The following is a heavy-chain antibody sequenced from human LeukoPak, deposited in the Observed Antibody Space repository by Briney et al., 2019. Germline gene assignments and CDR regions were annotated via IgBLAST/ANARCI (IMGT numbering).Heavy chain of an antibody. D-gene: IGHD3-3*01. V-gene: IGHV1-8*03. Sequence: ASVKVSCKASGCTFTSYDINWVRQATGQGLEWMGWMNPNSGNTGYAQKFQGRVTITRNTSISTAYMELSSLRSEDTAVYYCARGTVNRITIFGVVTSYNWFDPWGQGTLVTVSS. J-gene: IGHJ5*02. CDR3: ARGTVNRITIFGVVTSYNWFDP. CDR1: GCTFTSYD. CDR2: MNPNSGNT.